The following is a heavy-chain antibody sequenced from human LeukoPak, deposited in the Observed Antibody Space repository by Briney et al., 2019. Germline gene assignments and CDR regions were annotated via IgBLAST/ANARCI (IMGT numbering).Heavy chain of an antibody. J-gene: IGHJ6*02. Sequence: PGGSLRLSCAASGFTFSSYSMNWVRQAPGKGLEWVSSVSSSSSYIYYADSVKGRFTISRDNAKNSLYLQINSLRAEDTAVYYCATEWLLLTHYYGMDVWGQGTTVTVSS. CDR2: VSSSSSYI. CDR3: ATEWLLLTHYYGMDV. CDR1: GFTFSSYS. V-gene: IGHV3-21*01. D-gene: IGHD3-22*01.